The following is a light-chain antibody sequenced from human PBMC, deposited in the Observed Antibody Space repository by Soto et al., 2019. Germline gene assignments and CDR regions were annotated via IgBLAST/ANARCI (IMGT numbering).Light chain of an antibody. Sequence: AGGTLSMKRGERATVSCRVSQSISNDLAWYQQKPGQAPRLLISGASTRATGIPARFGGSGSGTEFTLPISCLLSEYSAVYSCQQYNKWPPIAFARGTRLGIK. CDR2: GAS. CDR3: QQYNKWPPIA. CDR1: QSISND. V-gene: IGKV3D-15*01. J-gene: IGKJ5*01.